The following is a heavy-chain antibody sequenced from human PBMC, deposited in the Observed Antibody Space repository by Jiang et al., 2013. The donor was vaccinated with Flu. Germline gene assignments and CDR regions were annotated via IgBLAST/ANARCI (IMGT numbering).Heavy chain of an antibody. V-gene: IGHV2-5*01. J-gene: IGHJ4*02. CDR2: IYWNDDK. D-gene: IGHD3-10*01. CDR1: GFSLSTSGVG. Sequence: KPTQTLTLTCTFSGFSLSTSGVGVGWIRQPPGKALEWLALIYWNDDKRYSPSLKSRLTITKDTSKNQVVLTMTNMDPVDTATYYCAHSPGGVYRCPFDYWGQGTLVTVSS. CDR3: AHSPGGVYRCPFDY.